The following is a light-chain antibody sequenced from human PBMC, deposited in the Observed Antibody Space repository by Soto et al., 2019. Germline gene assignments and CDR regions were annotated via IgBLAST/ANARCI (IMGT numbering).Light chain of an antibody. J-gene: IGLJ3*02. V-gene: IGLV2-23*01. CDR1: SSDVGSSNL. Sequence: QSALTQPASVSGSPGQSITISCTGTSSDVGSSNLVSWYQQHPGKAPKLMIYEGNERPSGVSNRFSGSKSGNTASLTISGLQAEDEADYYGCSYAGSSTWVFGGGTKLTVL. CDR3: CSYAGSSTWV. CDR2: EGN.